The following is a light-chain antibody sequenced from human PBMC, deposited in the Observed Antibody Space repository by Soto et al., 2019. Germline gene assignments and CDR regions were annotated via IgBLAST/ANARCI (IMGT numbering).Light chain of an antibody. J-gene: IGKJ5*01. V-gene: IGKV1-39*01. CDR2: AAS. CDR3: QQTYSSPPIP. Sequence: IQVTMSAVSLSAYLCDRVTINCLAGQNIFSSLNWYQQKPGKAPKLLIYAASSLESGVPARFSGSGSGTHFTLTITGLQPEDFATCYCQQTYSSPPIPFGQGARLEVK. CDR1: QNIFSS.